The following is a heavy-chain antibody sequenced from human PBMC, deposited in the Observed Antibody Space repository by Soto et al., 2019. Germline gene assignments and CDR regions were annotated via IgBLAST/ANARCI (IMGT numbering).Heavy chain of an antibody. CDR3: AKDYYPYSSSWYYYYGMDV. Sequence: GGSLRLSCAASGFTFSSYGMHWVRQAPGKGLEWVAVISYDGSNKYYADSEKGRLTISRDNSKNTLYLQMNSLRAEDTAVYYCAKDYYPYSSSWYYYYGMDVWGQGTTVTVSS. CDR2: ISYDGSNK. CDR1: GFTFSSYG. V-gene: IGHV3-30*18. D-gene: IGHD6-13*01. J-gene: IGHJ6*02.